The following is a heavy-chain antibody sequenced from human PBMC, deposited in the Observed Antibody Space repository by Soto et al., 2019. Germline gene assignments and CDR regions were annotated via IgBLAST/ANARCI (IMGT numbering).Heavy chain of an antibody. J-gene: IGHJ6*02. Sequence: SETLSLTCTVSGGSISSYYWSWIRQPPGKGLEWIGYIYYSGSTNYNPSLKSRVTISVDTSKNQFSLKLSSVTAADTAVYYCARLRGSHLYSYYYGMDVWGQGTTVTVSS. CDR2: IYYSGST. CDR3: ARLRGSHLYSYYYGMDV. D-gene: IGHD3-10*01. V-gene: IGHV4-59*01. CDR1: GGSISSYY.